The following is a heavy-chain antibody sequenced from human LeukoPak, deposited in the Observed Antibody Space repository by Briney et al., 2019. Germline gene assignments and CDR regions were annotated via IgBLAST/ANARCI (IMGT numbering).Heavy chain of an antibody. Sequence: ASVKVSCKASGYIFTGYYMHWVRQAPGQGLEWMGWINPNSGGTNSAQKFQGRVTMTRDTSISTAYLELSRPTSDDTAVYYCARHPYSGSYHFDYWGQGTLVTVSS. CDR1: GYIFTGYY. V-gene: IGHV1-2*02. J-gene: IGHJ4*02. CDR3: ARHPYSGSYHFDY. D-gene: IGHD1-26*01. CDR2: INPNSGGT.